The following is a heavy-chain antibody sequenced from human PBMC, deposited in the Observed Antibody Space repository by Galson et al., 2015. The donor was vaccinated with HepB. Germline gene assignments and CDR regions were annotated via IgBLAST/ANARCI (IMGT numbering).Heavy chain of an antibody. D-gene: IGHD3-16*02. CDR1: GYTFTSYY. V-gene: IGHV1-46*04. J-gene: IGHJ6*02. CDR3: ARCCLGDLSDSYYYYGMDV. Sequence: SVKVSCKASGYTFTSYYMHWVRQAPGQGLEWMGIINPNGGSTSYAQKLQGRVTMTRDTSTSTVYMELSSLRSEDTAVYYCARCCLGDLSDSYYYYGMDVWGQGTTVTVSS. CDR2: INPNGGST.